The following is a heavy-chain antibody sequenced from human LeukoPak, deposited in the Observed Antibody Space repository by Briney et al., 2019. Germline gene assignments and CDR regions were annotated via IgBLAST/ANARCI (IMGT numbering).Heavy chain of an antibody. J-gene: IGHJ4*02. D-gene: IGHD6-19*01. V-gene: IGHV3-33*08. CDR1: GYTFSDYG. Sequence: GGSLRLSCTASGYTFSDYGMHWVRQAPGKGLEWLSVISYSGVVKFYADSVKGRFTISRDNSKNTLYLQMNSLRAEDTAVYYCARERDYSGWQFDYWGQGTLVTVSS. CDR3: ARERDYSGWQFDY. CDR2: ISYSGVVK.